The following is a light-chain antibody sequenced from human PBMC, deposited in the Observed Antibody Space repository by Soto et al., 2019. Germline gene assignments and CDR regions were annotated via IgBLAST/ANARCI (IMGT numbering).Light chain of an antibody. J-gene: IGLJ3*02. V-gene: IGLV3-10*01. CDR3: YSADISGSHGV. Sequence: SYELTQAPSVSVSPGLTARITCSGDALARKYVYWYQQKSDRAPVLVIYEDTKRPSGIPERFSGSSSGTRATLIISGAQVEDEADYYCYSADISGSHGVFGGGTKLTVL. CDR1: ALARKY. CDR2: EDT.